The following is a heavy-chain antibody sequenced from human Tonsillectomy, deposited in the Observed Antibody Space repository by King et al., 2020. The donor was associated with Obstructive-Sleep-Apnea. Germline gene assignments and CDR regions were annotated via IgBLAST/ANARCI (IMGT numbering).Heavy chain of an antibody. CDR1: GIIFSDYA. D-gene: IGHD6-19*01. Sequence: VQLVESGGGVVQPGRSVRLSCTVSGIIFSDYAMHWVRQAPGKGLEWVGFIRFDGTDKFYGDSVKGRFTISRDNSNDRLYLQMNSLRAEDTAGYYCAKGYGSGWHDRYFDYWGRGTLVTVSS. CDR2: IRFDGTDK. V-gene: IGHV3-30*02. J-gene: IGHJ4*02. CDR3: AKGYGSGWHDRYFDY.